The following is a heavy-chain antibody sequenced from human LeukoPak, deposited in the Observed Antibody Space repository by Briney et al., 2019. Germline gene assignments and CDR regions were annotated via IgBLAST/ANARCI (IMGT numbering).Heavy chain of an antibody. CDR1: GGSFSGYY. CDR2: INHSGST. Sequence: PSETLSLTCAVYGGSFSGYYWSWIRQPPGKGLEWIGEINHSGSTNYNPSLKSRVTISVDTSKNQFSLKLSSVTAADTAVYYCARSLGNWNYNWFDPWGQGTLVTVSS. CDR3: ARSLGNWNYNWFDP. D-gene: IGHD1-7*01. J-gene: IGHJ5*02. V-gene: IGHV4-34*01.